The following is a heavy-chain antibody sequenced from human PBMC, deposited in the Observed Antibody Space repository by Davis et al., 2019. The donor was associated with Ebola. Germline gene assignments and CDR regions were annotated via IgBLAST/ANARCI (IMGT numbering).Heavy chain of an antibody. Sequence: GGSLRLSCAASGFTFSSSAMHWVRQASVNGLEWVGRIRSKVNRYATAYAASVKGRFTISRDDSKNTAYLQMNSLKTEGTAVYYCTGTSSSVDYCGQGTLVTVSS. CDR1: GFTFSSSA. V-gene: IGHV3-73*01. J-gene: IGHJ4*02. D-gene: IGHD6-6*01. CDR2: IRSKVNRYAT. CDR3: TGTSSSVDY.